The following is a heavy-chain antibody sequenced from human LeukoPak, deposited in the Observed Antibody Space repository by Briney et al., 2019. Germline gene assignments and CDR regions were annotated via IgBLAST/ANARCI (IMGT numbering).Heavy chain of an antibody. CDR3: ARDLSIVVVPAAKNWFDP. CDR2: INPNSGGT. D-gene: IGHD2-2*01. J-gene: IGHJ5*02. CDR1: GYTFTGYY. Sequence: ASVKVSCKASGYTFTGYYMHWVRQAPGQGLEWMGWINPNSGGTNYAQKFQGRVTMTRDTSISTAYMELSRLRSDDTAVYYCARDLSIVVVPAAKNWFDPWGQGTLVTVPS. V-gene: IGHV1-2*02.